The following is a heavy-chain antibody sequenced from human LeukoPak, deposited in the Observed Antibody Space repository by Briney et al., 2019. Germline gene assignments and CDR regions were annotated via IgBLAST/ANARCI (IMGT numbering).Heavy chain of an antibody. J-gene: IGHJ4*02. CDR1: RVTFSGYT. CDR3: ARALYYDILTGYQTHTYYFDY. Sequence: GGSLRLSCTASRVTFSGYTMNWVRPAPGKGLEWVSSISSRSSDIYYADSVKGRFTISRDNARNALYLQMRSLRAEDTGVYYCARALYYDILTGYQTHTYYFDYWGQGTLVTVSS. D-gene: IGHD3-9*01. CDR2: ISSRSSDI. V-gene: IGHV3-21*01.